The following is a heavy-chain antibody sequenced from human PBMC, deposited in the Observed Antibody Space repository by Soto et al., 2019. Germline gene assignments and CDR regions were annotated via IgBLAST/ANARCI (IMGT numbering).Heavy chain of an antibody. J-gene: IGHJ6*02. CDR3: ASRDLSYSDFWSGYSLDYGMDV. D-gene: IGHD3-3*01. CDR1: GNTLTNYY. CDR2: INPSGDST. V-gene: IGHV1-46*01. Sequence: GASVKVSCKASGNTLTNYYMQWVRQAPGQGLEWMGIINPSGDSTGYAQKFQGRVKITRDTSMSTVYMELSSLRSDDSAVYFCASRDLSYSDFWSGYSLDYGMDVWGQGTTVTVSS.